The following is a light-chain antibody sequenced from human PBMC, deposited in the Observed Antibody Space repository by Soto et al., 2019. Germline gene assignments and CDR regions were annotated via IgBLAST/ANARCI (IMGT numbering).Light chain of an antibody. CDR1: QSVSSSY. CDR2: GAS. V-gene: IGKV3-20*01. CDR3: QQYGSSPRT. Sequence: ETVLTQSPGTLSLSPGERATLSCRASQSVSSSYLAWYQQKPGQAPRLLIYGASSRATGIPDRFSGSGSGTDFSLTISRLEPEDFAVHYWQQYGSSPRTFGQGTKVEIK. J-gene: IGKJ1*01.